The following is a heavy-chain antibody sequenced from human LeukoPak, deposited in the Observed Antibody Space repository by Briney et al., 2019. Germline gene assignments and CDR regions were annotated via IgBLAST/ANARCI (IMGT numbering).Heavy chain of an antibody. D-gene: IGHD1-26*01. CDR2: ISSCGSTI. Sequence: GGSLRLSCAASGFTFSSYEMNWVRQAPGKGLEWVSYISSCGSTIYYADSVKGRFTISRDNAKNSLYLQMNSLRAEDTAVYYCARGLVMGANGRGQGTLVTVSS. CDR1: GFTFSSYE. J-gene: IGHJ4*02. V-gene: IGHV3-48*03. CDR3: ARGLVMGANG.